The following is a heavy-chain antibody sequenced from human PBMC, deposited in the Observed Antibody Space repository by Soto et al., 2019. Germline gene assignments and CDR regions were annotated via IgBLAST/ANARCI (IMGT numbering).Heavy chain of an antibody. CDR2: ISPK. Sequence: QVQLVESGGSLVQPGTSLRLSCAVSGFSFRTYGFHWVRQPPGKGLQWVAVISPKGHSDSVEGRFTISRDNSKDTLYLQMNNFRAEDTAVYYCARDDAFANENAFDLWGQGTKVTVSS. CDR3: ARDDAFANENAFDL. J-gene: IGHJ3*01. D-gene: IGHD1-1*01. V-gene: IGHV3-33*01. CDR1: GFSFRTYG.